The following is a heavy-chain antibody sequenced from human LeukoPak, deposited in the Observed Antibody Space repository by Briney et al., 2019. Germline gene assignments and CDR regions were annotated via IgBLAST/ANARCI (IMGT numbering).Heavy chain of an antibody. Sequence: GASVKVSRKASGYTFTSYGISWVRQAPGQGLEWMGWISAYNGNTNYAQKLQSRVTMTTDTSTSTAYMELRSLRSDDTAVYYCARDHNWNDVGYFDPWGQGTLVTVSS. CDR1: GYTFTSYG. CDR3: ARDHNWNDVGYFDP. D-gene: IGHD1-20*01. J-gene: IGHJ5*02. V-gene: IGHV1-18*01. CDR2: ISAYNGNT.